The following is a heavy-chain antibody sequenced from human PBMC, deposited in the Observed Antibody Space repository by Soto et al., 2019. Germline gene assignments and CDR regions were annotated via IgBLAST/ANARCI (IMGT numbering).Heavy chain of an antibody. CDR3: AKDRTTMYDGFDI. V-gene: IGHV3-23*01. J-gene: IGHJ3*02. D-gene: IGHD1-1*01. CDR1: GFTFTTYA. CDR2: VTGSGGSA. Sequence: PGGSLRLSCAASGFTFTTYAMTWVRQAPGKGLKWVSTVTGSGGSAYYADSVQDRFTISRDNSKNTVYLQMNSLRADDTAIYYCAKDRTTMYDGFDIWGQGTMVTVSS.